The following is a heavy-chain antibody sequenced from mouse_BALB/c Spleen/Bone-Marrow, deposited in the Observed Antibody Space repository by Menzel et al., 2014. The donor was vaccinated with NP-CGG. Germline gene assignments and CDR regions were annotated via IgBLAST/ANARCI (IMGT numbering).Heavy chain of an antibody. Sequence: DVKLVESGGGLVKPGGSLKLSCAASGFTFSSYAMSWVRQTPEKRLEWVATISSGGSYTYYPDSVKGRFTISGDNAKNTLYLQMSSLRSEDTAMYYCARHGITRLLDYWGQGTTLTVSS. D-gene: IGHD2-4*01. CDR1: GFTFSSYA. CDR2: ISSGGSYT. V-gene: IGHV5-9-3*01. CDR3: ARHGITRLLDY. J-gene: IGHJ2*01.